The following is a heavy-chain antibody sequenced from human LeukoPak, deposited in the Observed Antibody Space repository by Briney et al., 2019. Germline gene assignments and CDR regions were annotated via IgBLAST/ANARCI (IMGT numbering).Heavy chain of an antibody. CDR3: VKANSDTYKGGDFDN. D-gene: IGHD1-1*01. CDR1: GFTFDDFA. Sequence: GGSLRLSCAASGFTFDDFAMHWVRQAPGKGPEWVSGISRNSGGKGYADSVKGRFIISRDNAKNSLYLQMNSLRTDDMALYYCVKANSDTYKGGDFDNWGQGTLVTVSS. V-gene: IGHV3-9*03. CDR2: ISRNSGGK. J-gene: IGHJ4*02.